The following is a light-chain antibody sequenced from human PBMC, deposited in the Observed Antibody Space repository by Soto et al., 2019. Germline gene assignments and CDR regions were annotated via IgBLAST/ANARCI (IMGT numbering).Light chain of an antibody. CDR3: QKCDYLPI. V-gene: IGKV1-33*01. CDR2: DAS. J-gene: IGKJ3*01. CDR1: HDITSY. Sequence: DIQMTQSPSSLSASVGDRVTITCQASHDITSYLNWYQHKPGKAPKLLIYDASILEAGVPSRFSGSGSGTDFTFTIXXXXXEDVATYYCQKCDYLPIFGPGTTVDXK.